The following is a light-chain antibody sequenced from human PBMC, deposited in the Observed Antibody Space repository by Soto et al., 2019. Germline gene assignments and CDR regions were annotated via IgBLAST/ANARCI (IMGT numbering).Light chain of an antibody. CDR1: QIVTNSF. CDR2: GAS. J-gene: IGKJ1*01. Sequence: VVWARAPGPLSLSPGEIATLSARPSQIVTNSFLAWYQQTPGQAPSLIIYGASRRATGIKDRFAGRGCGRAFTLTISRLAPEVVAVYYCQPYVRPPWAFGQGTQVEIK. V-gene: IGKV3-20*01. CDR3: QPYVRPPWA.